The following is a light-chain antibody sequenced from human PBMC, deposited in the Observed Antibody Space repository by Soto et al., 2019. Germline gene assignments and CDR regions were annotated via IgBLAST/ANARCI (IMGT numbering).Light chain of an antibody. CDR1: QDIAGY. V-gene: IGKV1D-12*01. CDR3: QQAYSFTIT. CDR2: AAS. J-gene: IGKJ5*01. Sequence: DIHVTQSPSSVSASVGDRFTITCRASQDIAGYLAWYQHKPGRAPELLIHAASSLQSGVPSRFRGSGYGTDLTITINSMKNEDFETYYCQQAYSFTITFGHGTRLEIK.